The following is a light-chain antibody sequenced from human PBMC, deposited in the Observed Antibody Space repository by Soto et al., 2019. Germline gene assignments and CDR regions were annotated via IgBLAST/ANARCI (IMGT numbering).Light chain of an antibody. Sequence: EIVLTQSPGTLSLSPGERATLSCWASQTVTSTYLAWYQQKPGQAPRLLIYATSSRATGIPDRFSGSGSGTDFTLTISRLEPEGSAVYYCQEFGNSRTFGQGTKLEIK. CDR1: QTVTSTY. J-gene: IGKJ2*01. CDR2: ATS. CDR3: QEFGNSRT. V-gene: IGKV3-20*01.